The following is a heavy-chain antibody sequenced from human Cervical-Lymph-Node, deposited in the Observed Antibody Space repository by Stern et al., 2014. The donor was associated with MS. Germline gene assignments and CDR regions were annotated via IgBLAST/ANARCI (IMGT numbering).Heavy chain of an antibody. CDR1: GFTFSSYA. CDR2: ISGSGGST. CDR3: AKTVTSYWYFDL. J-gene: IGHJ2*01. D-gene: IGHD4-11*01. V-gene: IGHV3-23*04. Sequence: EVQLEESGGGLVQPGGSLRLSCAASGFTFSSYAMSWVRQAPGKGLEWVSGISGSGGSTYYADSVKGRFTISRDNSKNTLFLQMNSLRAEDTAVYYCAKTVTSYWYFDLWGRGTLVTVSS.